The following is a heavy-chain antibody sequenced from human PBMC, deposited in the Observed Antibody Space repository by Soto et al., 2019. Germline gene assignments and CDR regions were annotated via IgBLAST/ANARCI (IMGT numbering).Heavy chain of an antibody. J-gene: IGHJ4*02. CDR1: GYTFTRYA. CDR3: ARDESD. Sequence: QVHLVQSGAEVKKPGASVKVSCKASGYTFTRYAIHWVRQAPGQRLEWMGWINAGNGNTKYSQKFQGRVTITRDTSASTAYMELSSLRSEDTAVYYCARDESDWGQGTLVTVSS. V-gene: IGHV1-3*01. CDR2: INAGNGNT.